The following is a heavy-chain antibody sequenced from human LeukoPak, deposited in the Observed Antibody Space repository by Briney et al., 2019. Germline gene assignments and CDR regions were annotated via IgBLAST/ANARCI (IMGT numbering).Heavy chain of an antibody. Sequence: GGSLRLSCVASGFTFSSYWMNWFRQTPEKGLEWVANIKQDGSEKYYVDSVKGRFTISRDNAQNSLYLQMNNLRAEDTAVYYCARDIHRSFDYWGQGTLVTVSS. CDR2: IKQDGSEK. CDR3: ARDIHRSFDY. J-gene: IGHJ4*02. CDR1: GFTFSSYW. V-gene: IGHV3-7*01.